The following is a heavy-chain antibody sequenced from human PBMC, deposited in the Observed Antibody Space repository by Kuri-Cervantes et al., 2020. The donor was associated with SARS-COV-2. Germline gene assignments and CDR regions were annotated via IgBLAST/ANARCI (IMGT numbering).Heavy chain of an antibody. Sequence: GGSLRLSCAASGFTFSSYAMSWVRQAPGKGLEWVSAISGSGGSTYYADSVKGWHTISRDNSKNTLYLQMNSLRAEDTAVYSCAKLLPAAREYYFDYWGQGTLVTVSS. J-gene: IGHJ4*02. D-gene: IGHD2-2*01. V-gene: IGHV3-23*01. CDR3: AKLLPAAREYYFDY. CDR2: ISGSGGST. CDR1: GFTFSSYA.